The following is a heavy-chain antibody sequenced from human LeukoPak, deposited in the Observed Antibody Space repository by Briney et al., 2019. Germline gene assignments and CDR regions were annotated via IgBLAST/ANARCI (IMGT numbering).Heavy chain of an antibody. CDR3: ARDLGCSTTSCRYNWFDP. J-gene: IGHJ5*02. D-gene: IGHD2-2*01. V-gene: IGHV3-23*01. CDR1: GFTFRNYA. Sequence: GGSLRLSCTASGFTFRNYAMSWVRQAPGKGLEWVSLISATGGSADYADSVKGRFTISRDNSKNTLYLQIHSLRAEDTARYHCARDLGCSTTSCRYNWFDPWGQGTLVTVSS. CDR2: ISATGGSA.